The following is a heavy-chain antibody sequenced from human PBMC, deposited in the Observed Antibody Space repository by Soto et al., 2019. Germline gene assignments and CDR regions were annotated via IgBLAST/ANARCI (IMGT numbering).Heavy chain of an antibody. V-gene: IGHV4-59*01. CDR3: ASYDFWSGDNYFDY. CDR1: GGSISSYC. J-gene: IGHJ4*02. CDR2: NNYSGST. Sequence: LEILSLTCTVSGGSISSYCWSWIRQPPGKGLEWIGYNNYSGSTNYNPSLKSRDTISVDTSKSQFSLKLSSVTAADTAVYYCASYDFWSGDNYFDYWGQGTLVTVSS. D-gene: IGHD3-3*01.